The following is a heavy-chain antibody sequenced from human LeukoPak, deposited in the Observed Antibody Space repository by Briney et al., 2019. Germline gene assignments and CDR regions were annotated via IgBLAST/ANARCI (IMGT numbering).Heavy chain of an antibody. D-gene: IGHD1-26*01. V-gene: IGHV3-33*01. CDR1: GFTFSTYG. J-gene: IGHJ4*02. CDR3: ARDSEWGLLRSDY. Sequence: PGRSLRLSCAASGFTFSTYGMHWVRQAPGEGLEWVAVIWYDGSIEYYADSAKGRFTISRDNAKNSLYLQMNSLRAEDTAVYYCARDSEWGLLRSDYWGQGTLVTVSS. CDR2: IWYDGSIE.